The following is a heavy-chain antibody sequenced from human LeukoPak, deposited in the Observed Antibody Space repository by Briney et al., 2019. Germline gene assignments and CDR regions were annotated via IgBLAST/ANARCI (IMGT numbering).Heavy chain of an antibody. J-gene: IGHJ4*02. CDR2: ISSSSSYI. V-gene: IGHV3-21*01. Sequence: GGSLRLSCAASGFTFSNYAMHWVRQAPGKGLEWVSSISSSSSYIYYADSVKGRFTISRDNSKNTLYLQMNSLRAEDTAVYYCAKSGGIAAAGFGYWGQGTLVTVSS. CDR3: AKSGGIAAAGFGY. D-gene: IGHD6-13*01. CDR1: GFTFSNYA.